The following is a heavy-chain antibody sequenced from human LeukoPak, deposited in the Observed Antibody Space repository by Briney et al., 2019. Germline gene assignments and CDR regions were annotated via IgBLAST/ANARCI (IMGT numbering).Heavy chain of an antibody. Sequence: SETLSLTCTVSGGSISSSSYYWGWIRQPPGKGLEWIGSIYYSGSTYYNPSLKSRVTISVDTSKNQFSLKLSSVTAADTAVYYCSGGATRLFDYWGQGTLVTVSS. J-gene: IGHJ4*02. D-gene: IGHD1-26*01. CDR3: SGGATRLFDY. CDR2: IYYSGST. V-gene: IGHV4-39*07. CDR1: GGSISSSSYY.